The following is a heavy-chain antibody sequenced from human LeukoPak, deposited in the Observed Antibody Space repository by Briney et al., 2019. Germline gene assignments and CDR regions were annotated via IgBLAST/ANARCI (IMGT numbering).Heavy chain of an antibody. V-gene: IGHV4-59*01. Sequence: SETLSLTCTVSGGSISSYYWSWIRQPPGKGLEWIGYIYYSGSTNYNPSLKSRVTISVDTSKNQFSLKLSSVTAADTAVYYCARASIDDYDSSGGWYFDYWGQGTLVTVSS. CDR3: ARASIDDYDSSGGWYFDY. CDR2: IYYSGST. J-gene: IGHJ4*02. CDR1: GGSISSYY. D-gene: IGHD3-22*01.